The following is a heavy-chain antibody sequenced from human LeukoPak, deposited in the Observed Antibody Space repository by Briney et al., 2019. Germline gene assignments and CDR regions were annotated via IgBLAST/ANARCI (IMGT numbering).Heavy chain of an antibody. D-gene: IGHD4-23*01. CDR3: ARLYYGGITYYYYYMDV. CDR2: IYTSGTT. J-gene: IGHJ6*03. V-gene: IGHV4-61*02. Sequence: SETLSLTCTVSGGSISSGSDYWSWIRQPAGKGLECIGRIYTSGTTNYNPSLKSRVTILVDTSKNQFSLRLSSVTAADTAVYYCARLYYGGITYYYYYMDVWGKGTTVTVSS. CDR1: GGSISSGSDY.